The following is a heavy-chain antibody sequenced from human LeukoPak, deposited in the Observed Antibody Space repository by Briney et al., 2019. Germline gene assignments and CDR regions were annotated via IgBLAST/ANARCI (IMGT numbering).Heavy chain of an antibody. J-gene: IGHJ4*02. V-gene: IGHV1-69*05. CDR2: IIPIFGTA. Sequence: SVKVSCKASGGTFSSYAISWVRQAPGQGLEWMGRIIPIFGTANYAQKFQGRVTITTDESTSTAHMELSSLRSEDTAVYYCARSQPSLLLFDYWGQGTLVTVSS. D-gene: IGHD2-15*01. CDR3: ARSQPSLLLFDY. CDR1: GGTFSSYA.